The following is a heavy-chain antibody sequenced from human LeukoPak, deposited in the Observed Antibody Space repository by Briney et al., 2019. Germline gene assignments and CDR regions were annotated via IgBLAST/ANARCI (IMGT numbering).Heavy chain of an antibody. V-gene: IGHV1-2*02. CDR3: ARSGIAVAGTVILFDY. Sequence: GASVKVSCKASGYTFTGYYMHWVRQAPGQGLEWMGWINPNSGGTNYAQKFQGRVTMTRDTSISTAYMELSRLRSDDTAVYYCARSGIAVAGTVILFDYWGQGTLVPVSS. J-gene: IGHJ4*02. CDR1: GYTFTGYY. D-gene: IGHD6-19*01. CDR2: INPNSGGT.